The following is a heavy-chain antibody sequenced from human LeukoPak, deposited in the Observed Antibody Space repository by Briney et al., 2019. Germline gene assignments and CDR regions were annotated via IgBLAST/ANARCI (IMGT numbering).Heavy chain of an antibody. Sequence: GGPLTLFCAASGFTLSTYAMHWVRQAPGKGLEWVAVIPYDGRDKKYPDSVKGRFFISRDNPKNTLYLQIAGLKSEDTAMYYCAKDSGNFANYYFDHWGQGTLVTASS. CDR2: IPYDGRDK. CDR1: GFTLSTYA. CDR3: AKDSGNFANYYFDH. D-gene: IGHD1-26*01. J-gene: IGHJ4*02. V-gene: IGHV3-30*04.